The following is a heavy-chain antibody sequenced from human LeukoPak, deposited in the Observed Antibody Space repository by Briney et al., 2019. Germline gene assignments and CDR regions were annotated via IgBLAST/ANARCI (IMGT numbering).Heavy chain of an antibody. CDR1: GYTFTSYD. CDR2: INAGNGNT. CDR3: ARPYGSGSWYFDY. Sequence: ASVKVSCKASGYTFTSYDINWVRQATGQRLEWMGWINAGNGNTKYSQKFQGRVTITRDTSASTAYMELSSLRSEDTAVYYCARPYGSGSWYFDYWGQGTLVTVSS. D-gene: IGHD3-10*01. J-gene: IGHJ4*02. V-gene: IGHV1-3*01.